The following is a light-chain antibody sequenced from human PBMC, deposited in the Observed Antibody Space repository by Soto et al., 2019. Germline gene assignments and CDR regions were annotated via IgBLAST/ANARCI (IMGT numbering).Light chain of an antibody. CDR2: ADS. Sequence: SYVLTQPPSVSVAPRQTARITCGGNDIGSNSVHWYQQKPGQAPVLVVYADSDRPSGIPDRFPGSNSGNTATLTISGVEDGDEADYYCQVWDTSSDHVVFGGGTKVTVL. CDR3: QVWDTSSDHVV. J-gene: IGLJ2*01. CDR1: DIGSNS. V-gene: IGLV3-21*02.